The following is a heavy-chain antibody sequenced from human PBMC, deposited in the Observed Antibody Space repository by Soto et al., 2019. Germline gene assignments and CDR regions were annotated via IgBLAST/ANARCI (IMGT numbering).Heavy chain of an antibody. D-gene: IGHD6-13*01. CDR3: ARSTPHSRSWYDY. CDR2: IIPILGIA. J-gene: IGHJ4*02. V-gene: IGHV1-69*02. CDR1: GGTFSSYT. Sequence: QVQLVQSGAEVKKPGSSVKVSCKASGGTFSSYTISWVRQAPGQGLEWMGRIIPILGIANYAQKFQGRVTITADKSTSTAYMELSSLRSEDTAVYYCARSTPHSRSWYDYWGQGTLVTVSS.